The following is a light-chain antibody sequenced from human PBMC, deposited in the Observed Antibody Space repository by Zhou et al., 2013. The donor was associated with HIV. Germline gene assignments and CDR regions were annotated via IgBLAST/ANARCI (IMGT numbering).Light chain of an antibody. CDR3: QQFFSTPPWT. V-gene: IGKV1-NL1*01. CDR2: TAS. Sequence: DIQMTQSPSSLSASVGDRVTITCRASQGISNSLAWYQQTPGKAPKLLVYTASRLASGVPSRFSGRGSGTHYTLTINSLQPEDFASYYCQQFFSTPPWTFGQGTKVEI. CDR1: QGISNS. J-gene: IGKJ1*01.